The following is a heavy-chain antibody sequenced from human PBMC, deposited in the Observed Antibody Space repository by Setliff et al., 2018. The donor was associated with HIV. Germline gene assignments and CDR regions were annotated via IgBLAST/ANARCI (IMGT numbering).Heavy chain of an antibody. D-gene: IGHD6-13*01. CDR2: IYSSGST. J-gene: IGHJ4*02. CDR1: GGSINSYY. V-gene: IGHV4-4*07. CDR3: ARRMAAGTFDY. Sequence: LSLTCTVSGGSINSYYWSWIRQPAGKGLEWIGRIYSSGSTNYNPSLKSRVTMSVDTSKNQIPLKLSSVTAADTAMYYCARRMAAGTFDYWGQGTLVT.